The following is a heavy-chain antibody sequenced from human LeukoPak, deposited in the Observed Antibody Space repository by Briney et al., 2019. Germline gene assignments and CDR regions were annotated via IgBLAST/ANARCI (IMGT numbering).Heavy chain of an antibody. V-gene: IGHV3-23*01. Sequence: GGSLRLSCAASGFTLSSYAMTWVRQAPGKGLEWVSAICASGGSTYYADSVKGRFTISRDNSKNTLYLQMNSLRAEDTAVYYCAKSPDDILTGYYSDYWGQGTLVTVSS. D-gene: IGHD3-9*01. J-gene: IGHJ4*02. CDR1: GFTLSSYA. CDR3: AKSPDDILTGYYSDY. CDR2: ICASGGST.